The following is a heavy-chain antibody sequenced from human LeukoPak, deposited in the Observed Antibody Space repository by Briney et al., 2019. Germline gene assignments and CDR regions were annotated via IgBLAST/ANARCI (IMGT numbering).Heavy chain of an antibody. J-gene: IGHJ4*02. V-gene: IGHV4-4*07. CDR2: IYTSGST. D-gene: IGHD3-22*01. CDR3: AREVDHNYYDSTLGAFDI. CDR1: GGSISSYY. Sequence: SETLSLTRTVSGGSISSYYWSWIRQPAGKGPEWIGRIYTSGSTNYNPSLKSRVTMSVDTSKNQFSLKLSSVTAADTAVYYCAREVDHNYYDSTLGAFDIWGQGTLVTVSS.